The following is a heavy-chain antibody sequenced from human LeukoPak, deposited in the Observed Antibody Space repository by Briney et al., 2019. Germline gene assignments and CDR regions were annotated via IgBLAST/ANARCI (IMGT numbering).Heavy chain of an antibody. V-gene: IGHV4-59*01. D-gene: IGHD3-10*01. CDR1: GDSIRSFY. CDR3: ARATSGSGSNYVVNFDY. J-gene: IGHJ4*02. Sequence: PSETLSLTCTVSGDSIRSFYWNWIRQSPGKGLEWIGYVYQSGNTNYNPSLKSRLTMSIDTSKNQFSLNLNSVTAADTAVYYCARATSGSGSNYVVNFDYWGQGTLVTVSS. CDR2: VYQSGNT.